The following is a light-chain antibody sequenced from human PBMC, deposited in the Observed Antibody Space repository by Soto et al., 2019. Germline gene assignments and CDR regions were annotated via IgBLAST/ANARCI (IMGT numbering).Light chain of an antibody. J-gene: IGKJ3*01. Sequence: EIVLTRSPGTLSLSPGERATLSCRASQSISSNYLAWYQHKPGQGPRLLIYAASSRATGIPDRFSGSGSGTDFTLTISRLEPEDFALYYCQKYGSAFTFGPGTKVDIK. CDR3: QKYGSAFT. CDR1: QSISSNY. CDR2: AAS. V-gene: IGKV3-20*01.